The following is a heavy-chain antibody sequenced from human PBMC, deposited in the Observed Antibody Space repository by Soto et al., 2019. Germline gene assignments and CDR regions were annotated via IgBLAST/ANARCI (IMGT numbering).Heavy chain of an antibody. V-gene: IGHV4-30-2*01. CDR1: GGSISGGGYS. J-gene: IGHJ4*02. Sequence: SETLSLTCAVSGGSISGGGYSWSWIRQPPGKGLEWIGYIYHSGSTYYNPSLKSRVTISVDRSKNQFSLKLSSVTAADTAVYYCARGVGDDYSNYYFDYWGQGTLVTVSS. D-gene: IGHD4-4*01. CDR2: IYHSGST. CDR3: ARGVGDDYSNYYFDY.